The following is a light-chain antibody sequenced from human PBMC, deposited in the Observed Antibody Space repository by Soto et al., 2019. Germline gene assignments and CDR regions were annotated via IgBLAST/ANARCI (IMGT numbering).Light chain of an antibody. CDR3: QQYHGFSRT. CDR1: QSISTW. Sequence: DIQMTQSPSTLSASVGDRITITCRASQSISTWLAWYQQKPGEVPKLLIYEASSLVSGVPSRFSGRGSGTEFTLTISSLQPDDFATYYCQQYHGFSRTFGQGTKVEV. V-gene: IGKV1-5*01. J-gene: IGKJ1*01. CDR2: EAS.